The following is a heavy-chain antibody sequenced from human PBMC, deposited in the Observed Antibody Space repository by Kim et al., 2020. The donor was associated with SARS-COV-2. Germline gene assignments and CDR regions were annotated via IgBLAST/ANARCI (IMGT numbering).Heavy chain of an antibody. J-gene: IGHJ5*02. V-gene: IGHV4-31*03. CDR2: IYYSGST. CDR1: GGSISSGGYY. CDR3: ARAASYSGSLGPNWFDP. D-gene: IGHD1-26*01. Sequence: SETLSLTCTVSGGSISSGGYYWSWIRQHPGKGLEWIGYIYYSGSTYDNPSLKSRVTISVDTSKNQFSLKLSSVTAADTAVYYCARAASYSGSLGPNWFDPWGQGTLVTVSS.